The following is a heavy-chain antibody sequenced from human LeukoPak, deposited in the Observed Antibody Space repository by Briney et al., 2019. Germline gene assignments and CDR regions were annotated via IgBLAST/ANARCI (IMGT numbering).Heavy chain of an antibody. J-gene: IGHJ6*02. Sequence: PGGSLRLSCAASGFTVSSNYMSWVRQAPGKGLEWVSVIYSGGSTYYADSVKGRFTISRDNSKNTLYLQMNSLRAEDTAVYYCAREGCSGGSCYSTYYYYYGMDVWGQGTTVTVSS. V-gene: IGHV3-66*01. CDR2: IYSGGST. CDR3: AREGCSGGSCYSTYYYYYGMDV. CDR1: GFTVSSNY. D-gene: IGHD2-15*01.